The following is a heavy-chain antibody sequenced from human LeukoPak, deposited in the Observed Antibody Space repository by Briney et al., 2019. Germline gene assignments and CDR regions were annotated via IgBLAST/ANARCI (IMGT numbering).Heavy chain of an antibody. CDR2: INPNSGGT. Sequence: ASVKVSCKASGYTFTGYYMHWVRQAPGQGLEWMGWINPNSGGTNYAQKFQGRVTMTRDTSISTAYMELSNLRSDDTAVYYCARIPLGYCSGGGCYSFAFDIWGQGTMVTVSS. D-gene: IGHD2-15*01. J-gene: IGHJ3*02. V-gene: IGHV1-2*02. CDR3: ARIPLGYCSGGGCYSFAFDI. CDR1: GYTFTGYY.